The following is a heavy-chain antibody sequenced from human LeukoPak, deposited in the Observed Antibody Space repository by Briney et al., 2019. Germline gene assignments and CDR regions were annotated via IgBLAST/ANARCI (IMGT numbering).Heavy chain of an antibody. CDR1: GFTFTDAW. CDR3: AHDSSAYYTFHY. J-gene: IGHJ4*02. CDR2: IKSKGGGGTA. V-gene: IGHV3-15*01. D-gene: IGHD3-22*01. Sequence: GGSLRLSCVVSGFTFTDAWMSWVRQAPGKGLECIGRIKSKGGGGTADYAAPVKGSFTISRDDSKNTVYLQMNSLKTEDTAVYFCAHDSSAYYTFHYWGQGILVTVSS.